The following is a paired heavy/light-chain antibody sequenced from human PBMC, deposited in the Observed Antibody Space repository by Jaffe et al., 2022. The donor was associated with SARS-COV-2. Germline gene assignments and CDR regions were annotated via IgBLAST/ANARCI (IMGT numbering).Light chain of an antibody. V-gene: IGKV4-1*01. Sequence: DIVMTQSPDSLAVSLGERATINCKSSQSVLHSSNNRSYLAWYQQKTGQPPKLLIYWASTRESGVPDRFSGSGSGTDFALTIASLQAEDVAVYYCQHYRSSPFTFGPGTKVDIK. CDR1: QSVLHSSNNRSY. J-gene: IGKJ3*01. CDR2: WAS. CDR3: QHYRSSPFT.
Heavy chain of an antibody. CDR2: ICDTGGRT. J-gene: IGHJ4*02. CDR1: GFTFSSYA. D-gene: IGHD2-15*01. CDR3: AKGLTAGCNSPIDF. Sequence: EVQVLESGGGLVQPGGSLRLSCSASGFTFSSYAMNWVRQAPGKGLEWVSIICDTGGRTYYADSVRGRFTISRDNSKNTLYLQMSTLRADDTAIYSCAKGLTAGCNSPIDFWGQGTLVTVSS. V-gene: IGHV3-23*01.